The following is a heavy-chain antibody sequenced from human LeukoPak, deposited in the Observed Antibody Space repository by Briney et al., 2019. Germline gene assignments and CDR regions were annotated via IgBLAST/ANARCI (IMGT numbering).Heavy chain of an antibody. V-gene: IGHV4-34*01. J-gene: IGHJ6*02. CDR2: INHSGST. D-gene: IGHD3-10*01. CDR3: ARGVVRGVNPYYYYYGMDV. Sequence: SETLSLTCAVYGGSFSGYYWSWIRQPPGKGLEWIGEINHSGSTNYNLSLKSRVTISVDTSKNQFSLKLSSVTAADTAVYYCARGVVRGVNPYYYYYGMDVWGQGTTVTVSS. CDR1: GGSFSGYY.